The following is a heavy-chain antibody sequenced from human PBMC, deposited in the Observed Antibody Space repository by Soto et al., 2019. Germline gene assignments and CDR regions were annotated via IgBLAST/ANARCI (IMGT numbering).Heavy chain of an antibody. D-gene: IGHD6-6*01. V-gene: IGHV4-30-4*01. CDR1: GGSISSGDYY. CDR3: ARERPDGARLDP. Sequence: QVQLQESGPGLVKPSQTLSLTCTVSGGSISSGDYYWSWIRQPPGKGLEWIGYIYYSGSTYYNPSLKSRVTIAVDTSNNQFSLKLSSVTAADTAVYYCARERPDGARLDPWGQGTLVTVSS. CDR2: IYYSGST. J-gene: IGHJ5*02.